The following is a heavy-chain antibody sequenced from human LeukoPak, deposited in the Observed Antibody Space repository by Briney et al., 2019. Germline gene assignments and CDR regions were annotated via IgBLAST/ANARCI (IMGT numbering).Heavy chain of an antibody. D-gene: IGHD2-15*01. CDR2: INPSGGST. CDR3: ARVSGYCSGGRCYGLPSHGMDV. V-gene: IGHV1-46*01. Sequence: ASVKVSCKASGYTFTNYYIHWVRLAPGQGLEWMGIINPSGGSTSSAQKFQGRVTMTRDTSTSTVYMEMSSLRSEDTAVYYCARVSGYCSGGRCYGLPSHGMDVWGQGTTVTVSS. J-gene: IGHJ6*02. CDR1: GYTFTNYY.